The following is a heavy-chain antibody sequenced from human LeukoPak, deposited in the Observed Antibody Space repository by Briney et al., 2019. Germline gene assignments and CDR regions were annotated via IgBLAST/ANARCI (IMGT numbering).Heavy chain of an antibody. V-gene: IGHV3-23*01. Sequence: GASVKVSCKASGGTFSSYAMSWVRQAPGKGLEWVAAISGSGGSTYYADSVKGRFTISRDNSKNTLYLQMNSLRAEDTAVYYCAKDLIEYDSSGPFDYWGQGTLVTVSS. CDR2: ISGSGGST. J-gene: IGHJ4*02. D-gene: IGHD3-22*01. CDR3: AKDLIEYDSSGPFDY. CDR1: GGTFSSYA.